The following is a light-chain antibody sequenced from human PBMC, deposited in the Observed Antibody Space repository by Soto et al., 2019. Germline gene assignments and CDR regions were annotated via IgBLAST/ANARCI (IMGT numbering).Light chain of an antibody. V-gene: IGKV1-5*01. J-gene: IGKJ1*01. CDR2: DAS. CDR3: QQYNILST. CDR1: QSIRYW. Sequence: DIQMTQSPSTLSASVGDRVTITCRASQSIRYWVAWYQHKPGKXPXXLIYDASTLESGVPTRFSGSGSGTEFTLTISSLHPDDFATYYCQQYNILSTFGQGTKVDI.